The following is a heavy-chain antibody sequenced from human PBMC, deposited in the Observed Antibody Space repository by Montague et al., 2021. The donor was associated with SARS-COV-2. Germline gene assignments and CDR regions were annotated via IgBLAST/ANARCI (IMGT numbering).Heavy chain of an antibody. CDR2: IYPGDSGT. D-gene: IGHD5-12*01. Sequence: QSVAEVETPGESLKISCKGSGYSFTSYWIGWVRQMPGKGLEWMGIIYPGDSGTRYSPSFQGQVTISADKSVRTAYLQWSSLKASDTAMYYCARRYSGYAMDYWGQGTLVTVSS. V-gene: IGHV5-51*01. CDR3: ARRYSGYAMDY. J-gene: IGHJ4*02. CDR1: GYSFTSYW.